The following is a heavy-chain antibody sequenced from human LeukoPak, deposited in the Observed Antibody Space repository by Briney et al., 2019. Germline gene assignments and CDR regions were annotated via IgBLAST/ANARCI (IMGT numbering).Heavy chain of an antibody. CDR3: VKDISYESSGSVFEY. Sequence: GGSLRLSCAASGFTFEDYTMHWVRQAPGKTLEWVSLINWHGATYYTDSVKGRFTISRDNSKNSLYLQMDTLRREDTAFYYCVKDISYESSGSVFEYWGQGALVTVSS. CDR2: INWHGAT. J-gene: IGHJ4*02. V-gene: IGHV3-43*01. CDR1: GFTFEDYT. D-gene: IGHD3-22*01.